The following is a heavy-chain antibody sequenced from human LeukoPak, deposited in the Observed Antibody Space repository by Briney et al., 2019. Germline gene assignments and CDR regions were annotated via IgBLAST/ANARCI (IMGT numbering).Heavy chain of an antibody. CDR3: APTPGHLWWFDP. V-gene: IGHV4-4*02. J-gene: IGHJ5*02. Sequence: SETLSLTCAVSGGSISSSNWWSWVRQTPGKGLEWIGEIYHSGSTNYNPSLKRRVTILVDKSKNQFSLKLSSVTAADTAVYYCAPTPGHLWWFDPWGQGTLVTVSS. D-gene: IGHD4-17*01. CDR1: GGSISSSNW. CDR2: IYHSGST.